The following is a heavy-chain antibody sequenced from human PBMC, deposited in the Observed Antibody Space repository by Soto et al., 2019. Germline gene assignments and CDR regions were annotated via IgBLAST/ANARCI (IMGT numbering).Heavy chain of an antibody. D-gene: IGHD2-21*01. V-gene: IGHV1-69*01. CDR2: IIPIFGTA. Sequence: QVQLVQSGAEVKKPGSSVKVSCKASGGTFSSYAISWVRQAPGQGLEWMGGIIPIFGTANYAQKFQGRVTITADESTSTAYMELSSLRSEDTAVYYCASNLLAGGAAAEYFQHWGQGTLVTASS. CDR3: ASNLLAGGAAAEYFQH. J-gene: IGHJ1*01. CDR1: GGTFSSYA.